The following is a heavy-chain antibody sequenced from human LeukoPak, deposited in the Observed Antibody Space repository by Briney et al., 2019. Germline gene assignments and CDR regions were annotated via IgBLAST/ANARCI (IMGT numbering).Heavy chain of an antibody. J-gene: IGHJ4*02. Sequence: SETLSLTCTVSGGSISSYYWSWIRQPAGKGLEWIGRIYTSGSTNYNPSLKSRVTMSVDTSKNQFSLKLSSVTAADTAVYYCARRFRAMVRGVIIFGIFDYWGQGTLVTVSS. CDR2: IYTSGST. CDR1: GGSISSYY. V-gene: IGHV4-4*07. D-gene: IGHD3-10*01. CDR3: ARRFRAMVRGVIIFGIFDY.